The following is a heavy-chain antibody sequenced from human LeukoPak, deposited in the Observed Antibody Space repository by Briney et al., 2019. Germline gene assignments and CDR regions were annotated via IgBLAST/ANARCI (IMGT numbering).Heavy chain of an antibody. CDR2: ISSISSDL. D-gene: IGHD2-2*01. CDR1: GFTFSRYS. CDR3: ARPRLVGWFDP. Sequence: GGSLRLSCAASGFTFSRYSMNWVRQAPGKGLEWVSYISSISSDLSYADSVKGRFTISRDNANNSLYLQMNSLRAEDTAVYYCARPRLVGWFDPWGQGTLVTVSS. V-gene: IGHV3-48*01. J-gene: IGHJ5*02.